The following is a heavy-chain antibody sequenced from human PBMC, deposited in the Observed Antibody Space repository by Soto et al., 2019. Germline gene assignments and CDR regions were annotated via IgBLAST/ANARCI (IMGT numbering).Heavy chain of an antibody. Sequence: QVQLQESGPGLVKPSGTLSLTCSVSGDSISSGNWWTWVRQHPGKGLEWIGEIYHSGSTNYRPSLKSRVTISVDKSKNQFSLKLTSVTAADTAVYYCAREPNYGGNAGYFDYWGQGTLVTVSP. D-gene: IGHD4-17*01. CDR1: GDSISSGNW. CDR2: IYHSGST. J-gene: IGHJ4*02. V-gene: IGHV4-4*02. CDR3: AREPNYGGNAGYFDY.